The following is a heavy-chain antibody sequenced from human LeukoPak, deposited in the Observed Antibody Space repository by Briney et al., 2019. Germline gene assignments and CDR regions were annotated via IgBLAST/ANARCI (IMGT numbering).Heavy chain of an antibody. J-gene: IGHJ3*02. D-gene: IGHD1-1*01. V-gene: IGHV4-31*03. CDR3: ARDGYINDAFDI. CDR1: GDSLTTDDSF. CDR2: IHYRGMT. Sequence: PSETLSLTCTVSGDSLTTDDSFWSWIRQFPGKGLEWIGYIHYRGMTNYNPSLKSRLSMSIDMSKDQFSLNLTSVTAADTAIYYCARDGYINDAFDIWGQGIVVTVSS.